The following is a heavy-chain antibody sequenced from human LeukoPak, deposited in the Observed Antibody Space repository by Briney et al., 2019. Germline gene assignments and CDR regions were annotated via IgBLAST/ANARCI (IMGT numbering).Heavy chain of an antibody. CDR1: GGSISSGSYC. V-gene: IGHV4-61*02. D-gene: IGHD1-26*01. J-gene: IGHJ3*02. Sequence: SQTLSLTCTVSGGSISSGSYCWSWIRQPAGKGLEWIGRIYTSGSTNYNPSLKSRATISVDTSKNQFSLKLSSVTAADTAVYYCARDNSGSYFDAFDIWGQGTMVTVSS. CDR3: ARDNSGSYFDAFDI. CDR2: IYTSGST.